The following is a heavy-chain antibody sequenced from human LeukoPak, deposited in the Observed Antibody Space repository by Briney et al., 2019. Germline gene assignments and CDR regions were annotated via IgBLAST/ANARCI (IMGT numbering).Heavy chain of an antibody. CDR2: IIPIFGTA. J-gene: IGHJ4*02. V-gene: IGHV1-69*05. CDR3: GRDPIGYNNYGAQIDY. CDR1: GGTFSSYA. Sequence: GASVKVSCKASGGTFSSYAISWVRQAPRQGLEWMGGIIPIFGTANYAQKFQGRVTITTDESTSTAYMELSSLRSDDTAVYYCGRDPIGYNNYGAQIDYWGQGTLVTVSS. D-gene: IGHD4/OR15-4a*01.